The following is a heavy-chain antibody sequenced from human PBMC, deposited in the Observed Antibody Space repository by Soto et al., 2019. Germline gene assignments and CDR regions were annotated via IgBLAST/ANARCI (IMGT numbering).Heavy chain of an antibody. D-gene: IGHD2-15*01. CDR2: INHSGST. Sequence: QVQLQQWGAGLLKPSETLSLTCAVYGGSFSGYYWSWIRQPPGKGLEWIGEINHSGSTNYNPSLKSRVTLSVDTSKNQFSLKLSSGTAADTAVYYCARGVGTGWWPNWGQGTLVTVSS. V-gene: IGHV4-34*01. CDR1: GGSFSGYY. J-gene: IGHJ4*02. CDR3: ARGVGTGWWPN.